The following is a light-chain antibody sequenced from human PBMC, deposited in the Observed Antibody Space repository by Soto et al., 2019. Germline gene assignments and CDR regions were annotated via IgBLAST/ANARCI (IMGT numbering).Light chain of an antibody. CDR2: GAS. CDR1: QSVGIN. CDR3: QHYNSYSEA. Sequence: ETVLTQSPATLSVSPGEGAALSCRASQSVGINLAWYQQKPGQAPRVVVYGASTRATGIPARFSGSGSGTEFTLTISSLQPDDFATYYCQHYNSYSEAFGQGTKVDIK. J-gene: IGKJ1*01. V-gene: IGKV3-15*01.